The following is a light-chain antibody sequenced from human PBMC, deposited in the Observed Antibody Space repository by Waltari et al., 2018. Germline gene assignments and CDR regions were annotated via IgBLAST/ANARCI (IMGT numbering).Light chain of an antibody. CDR1: TPTPGGNS. CDR3: AAWDDSLSGHMV. V-gene: IGLV1-47*01. J-gene: IGLJ2*01. CDR2: RNN. Sequence: QSLLTHQTSASGTPGRRVTISCSGSTPTPGGNSVSWYQEVPGTAPKLLIYRNNQRPSGVPARFSGSKSGTSASLAISGLRSEDEAHYYCAAWDDSLSGHMVFGGGTKLTVL.